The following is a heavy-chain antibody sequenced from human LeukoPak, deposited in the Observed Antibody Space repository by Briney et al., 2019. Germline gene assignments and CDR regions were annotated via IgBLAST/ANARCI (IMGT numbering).Heavy chain of an antibody. CDR3: ASKVVVAATNWFDP. CDR1: GGSFSGYY. Sequence: SETLSLTCAVYGGSFSGYYWSWIRQPPGKGLEWIGEINHSGSTNYNPSLKSRVTISRDTSEKQFSLNLSSVTAADTAVYYCASKVVVAATNWFDPWGQGTLVTVSS. CDR2: INHSGST. V-gene: IGHV4-34*01. D-gene: IGHD2-15*01. J-gene: IGHJ5*02.